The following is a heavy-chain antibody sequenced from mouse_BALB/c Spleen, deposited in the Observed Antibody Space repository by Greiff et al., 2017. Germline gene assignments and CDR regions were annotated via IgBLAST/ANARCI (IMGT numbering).Heavy chain of an antibody. Sequence: QVQLQQPGAELVKPGASVKMSCKASGYTFTSYNMHWVKQTPGQGLEWIGAIYPGNGDTSYNQKFKGKATLTADKSSSTAYMQLSSLTSEDSAVYYCARRVTGPYFDYWGQGTTLTVSS. D-gene: IGHD4-1*01. CDR2: IYPGNGDT. V-gene: IGHV1-12*01. CDR1: GYTFTSYN. CDR3: ARRVTGPYFDY. J-gene: IGHJ2*01.